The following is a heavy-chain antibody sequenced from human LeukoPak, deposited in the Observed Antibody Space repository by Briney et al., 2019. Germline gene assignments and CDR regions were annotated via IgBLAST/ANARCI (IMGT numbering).Heavy chain of an antibody. CDR2: INGIGGST. Sequence: QSGGSLRLSCAASGFTFSSYAMSWVRQAPGKGLEWVSAINGIGGSTYYADSVKGRFTISRDNSKNTLYLQMNSLRAEDTAVYYCAKDPRRLWFGEAIWNWGQGTLVTVSS. V-gene: IGHV3-23*01. CDR1: GFTFSSYA. J-gene: IGHJ4*02. CDR3: AKDPRRLWFGEAIWN. D-gene: IGHD3-10*01.